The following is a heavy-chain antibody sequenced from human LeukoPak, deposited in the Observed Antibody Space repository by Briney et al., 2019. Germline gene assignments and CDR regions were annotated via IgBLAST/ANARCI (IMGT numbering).Heavy chain of an antibody. Sequence: GSLRLSCAASGFTFSSYSMNWVRQAPGKGLEWVSSISSSSSYIYYADSVKGRFTISRDNAKNSLYLQMNSLRAEDTAVYYCARAGPDNVVVPAAPRVYFQHWGQGTLVTVSS. J-gene: IGHJ1*01. D-gene: IGHD2-2*01. V-gene: IGHV3-21*01. CDR1: GFTFSSYS. CDR2: ISSSSSYI. CDR3: ARAGPDNVVVPAAPRVYFQH.